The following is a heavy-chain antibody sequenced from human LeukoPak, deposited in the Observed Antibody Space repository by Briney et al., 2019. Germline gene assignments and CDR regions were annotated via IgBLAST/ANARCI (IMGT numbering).Heavy chain of an antibody. CDR3: ARGTPSERGGEGIFDY. CDR1: GFTFSSYA. V-gene: IGHV3-23*01. Sequence: GGSLRLSCAASGFTFSSYAMSWVRQAPGKGLEWVSAISGSGGSTYYADSVKGRFTISRDNSKNTLYLQMNSLRAEDTAVYYCARGTPSERGGEGIFDYWGQGTLVTVSS. J-gene: IGHJ4*02. D-gene: IGHD3-10*01. CDR2: ISGSGGST.